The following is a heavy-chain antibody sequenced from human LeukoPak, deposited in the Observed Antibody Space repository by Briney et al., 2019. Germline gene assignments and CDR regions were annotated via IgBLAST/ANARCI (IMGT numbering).Heavy chain of an antibody. Sequence: GGSLRLSCAASGFTFSSSWMSWVRQAPGKGLEWVSYISSSSSTIYYADSVKGRFTISRDNAKNSLYLQMNSLRAEDTAVYYCARAWSSSYAFDTWGQGTMVTVSS. V-gene: IGHV3-48*01. CDR3: ARAWSSSYAFDT. CDR2: ISSSSSTI. CDR1: GFTFSSSW. D-gene: IGHD6-6*01. J-gene: IGHJ3*02.